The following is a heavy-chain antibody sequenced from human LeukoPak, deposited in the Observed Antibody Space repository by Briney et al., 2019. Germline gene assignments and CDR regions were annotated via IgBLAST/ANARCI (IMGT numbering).Heavy chain of an antibody. D-gene: IGHD3-3*01. Sequence: GGSLTLSCAAAAFTVSSYGMHWVRQAPGKWLVGVAFIRYDGSNKYYADSVKGRFTISRDNSKNTLYLQMNSLRAEDTAVYYCARKMYYDFWGGYKTMDVWGKGTTVTVSS. CDR3: ARKMYYDFWGGYKTMDV. V-gene: IGHV3-30*02. CDR2: IRYDGSNK. J-gene: IGHJ6*03. CDR1: AFTVSSYG.